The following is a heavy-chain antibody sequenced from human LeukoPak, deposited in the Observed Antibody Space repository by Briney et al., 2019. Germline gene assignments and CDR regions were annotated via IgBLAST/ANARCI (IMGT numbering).Heavy chain of an antibody. Sequence: EASVKVSCKASGYTFTGYYMHWVRQAPGQGPEWMGWINPNSGGTNYAQKFQGWVTMTRDTSISTAYMELSRLRSDDTAVYYCARSGSYQPLFDYWGQGTLVTVSS. D-gene: IGHD3-16*02. CDR2: INPNSGGT. CDR3: ARSGSYQPLFDY. CDR1: GYTFTGYY. J-gene: IGHJ4*02. V-gene: IGHV1-2*04.